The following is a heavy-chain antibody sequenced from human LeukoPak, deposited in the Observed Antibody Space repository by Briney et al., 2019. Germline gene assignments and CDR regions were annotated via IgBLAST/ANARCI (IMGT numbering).Heavy chain of an antibody. CDR1: GLTFTSHA. D-gene: IGHD2-21*01. V-gene: IGHV3-23*01. CDR2: ISGSGETI. J-gene: IGHJ4*02. Sequence: GGSLRLSCAASGLTFTSHAMSWVRQAPGKGLEWVSGISGSGETIYYVDSVKGRFTISRDNSKNTLNLQMNSLRAEDTAVYFCAKEGVILGPSHFDHWGQGTLVTVSS. CDR3: AKEGVILGPSHFDH.